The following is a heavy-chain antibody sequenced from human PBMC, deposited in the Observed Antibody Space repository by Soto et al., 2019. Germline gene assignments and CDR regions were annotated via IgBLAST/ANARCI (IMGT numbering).Heavy chain of an antibody. CDR1: GFTFSSYE. D-gene: IGHD2-21*01. CDR3: AREELNCGGDCFVH. J-gene: IGHJ4*02. CDR2: IGDSGSSI. V-gene: IGHV3-48*03. Sequence: SGGSLRLSCAASGFTFSSYEMNWVRQAPGKGLEWVSYIGDSGSSIYYAESVRGRFTVSRDNAENLLYLQMDSLRAEDTAVYYCAREELNCGGDCFVHWGQGTKVTVSS.